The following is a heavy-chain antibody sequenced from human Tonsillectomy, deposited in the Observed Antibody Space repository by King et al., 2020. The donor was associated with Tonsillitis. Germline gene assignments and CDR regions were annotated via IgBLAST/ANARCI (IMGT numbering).Heavy chain of an antibody. Sequence: QLQESGPGLVKPSETLSLTCTVSGGSISSNTYYWGWIRQPPRKGLEWIASISYGGSTYYNPSLESRVTISVDTSKNQYSLKLNSVIAADAAVYYCARGNIVTTIWSYYFDYWGQGTLVTVSS. CDR1: GGSISSNTYY. CDR2: ISYGGST. J-gene: IGHJ4*02. CDR3: ARGNIVTTIWSYYFDY. V-gene: IGHV4-39*01. D-gene: IGHD5-12*01.